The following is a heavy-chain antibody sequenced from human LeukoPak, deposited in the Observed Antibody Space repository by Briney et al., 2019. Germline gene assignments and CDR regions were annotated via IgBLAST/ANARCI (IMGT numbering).Heavy chain of an antibody. D-gene: IGHD1-26*01. CDR1: GDTFRNSE. CDR3: ARFGGSSGVGYFDY. V-gene: IGHV1-69*04. CDR2: VIPILDVA. Sequence: SVKVSCKASGDTFRNSEIHWVRQAPGQGLEWIGRVIPILDVANSAQKFQGRVTISADKSTSTAYVEVTSLRSDDTAMYYCARFGGSSGVGYFDYWGQGTLVTVSS. J-gene: IGHJ4*02.